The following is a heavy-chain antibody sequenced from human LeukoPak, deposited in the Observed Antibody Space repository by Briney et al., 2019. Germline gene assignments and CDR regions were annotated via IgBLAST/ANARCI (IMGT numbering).Heavy chain of an antibody. CDR3: ARDFPPADPFDY. Sequence: PSETLSLTCTVSGGSLSSSSYYWGWIRQPPGRGLEWIGLIYYSGSTYYNPTLKSRGNISVDTAKNQVSLKLSSETAADTAVYYCARDFPPADPFDYWGQGTLVTVSS. CDR1: GGSLSSSSYY. D-gene: IGHD2-2*01. CDR2: IYYSGST. V-gene: IGHV4-39*07. J-gene: IGHJ4*02.